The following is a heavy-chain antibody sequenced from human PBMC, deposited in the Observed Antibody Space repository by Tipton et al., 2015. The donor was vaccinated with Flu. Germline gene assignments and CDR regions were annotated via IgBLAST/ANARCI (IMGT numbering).Heavy chain of an antibody. CDR2: VSYSGIT. D-gene: IGHD3-10*01. CDR1: GGSISSYY. CDR3: ARNGGSYSYQH. V-gene: IGHV4-59*13. J-gene: IGHJ1*01. Sequence: SLRLSCTVSGGSISSYYWSWLRQPPGKGLEWIGFVSYSGITNYNPSLKGRVTMSLDASKNHFSLSLSSVTAADTAVYYCARNGGSYSYQHWGQGTLVTVSS.